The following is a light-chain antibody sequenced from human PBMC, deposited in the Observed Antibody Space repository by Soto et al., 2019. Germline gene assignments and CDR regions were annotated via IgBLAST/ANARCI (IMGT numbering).Light chain of an antibody. Sequence: QSALTQPASVSGSPGQSIAISCTGTSSNVGGYNYVSWYQQYPGKAPKLMIYEVSSRPSGVSDRFSGSKSANTASLTISGLQAEDEADYYCDSYTSSGTLVFGTGTKLTVL. CDR1: SSNVGGYNY. CDR2: EVS. J-gene: IGLJ1*01. V-gene: IGLV2-14*01. CDR3: DSYTSSGTLV.